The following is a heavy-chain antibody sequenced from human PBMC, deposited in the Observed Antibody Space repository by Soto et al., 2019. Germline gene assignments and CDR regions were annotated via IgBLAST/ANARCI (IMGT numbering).Heavy chain of an antibody. J-gene: IGHJ4*02. V-gene: IGHV1-24*01. CDR2: FDPEDGET. D-gene: IGHD3-22*01. Sequence: ASVTVSCKVSGYTLTELSMHWVRQAPGKGLEWMGGFDPEDGETIYAQKFQGRVTMTEDTSTDTAYMELSSLRSEDTAVYYCATFITDPRGQFDYWGQGTLVTVSS. CDR1: GYTLTELS. CDR3: ATFITDPRGQFDY.